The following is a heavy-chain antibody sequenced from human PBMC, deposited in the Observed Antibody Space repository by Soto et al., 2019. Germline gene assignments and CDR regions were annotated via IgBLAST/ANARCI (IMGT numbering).Heavy chain of an antibody. CDR1: GFTFSSYE. CDR3: TREKSAMYSGYDAFDV. V-gene: IGHV3-48*03. J-gene: IGHJ3*01. D-gene: IGHD5-12*01. Sequence: PGRSLRLSCAASGFTFSSYEMDWVRQAPGKGLEWVAYINVGGGTMYADSVGDRFTISRDDADNLLYLEMNSLRAEDTAVYHCTREKSAMYSGYDAFDVWGRGTMVTVSS. CDR2: INVGGGT.